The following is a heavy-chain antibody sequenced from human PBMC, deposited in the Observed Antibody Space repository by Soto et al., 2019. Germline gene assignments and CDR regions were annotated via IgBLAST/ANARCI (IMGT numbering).Heavy chain of an antibody. V-gene: IGHV3-23*01. CDR2: ISGSGGST. Sequence: GSLRLSCAASGFTFSSYAMSWVRQAPGKGLEWVSAISGSGGSTYYADSVKGRFTISRDNSKNTLYLQMNSLRAEDTAVCYCAKDKSIRGNYFDYWGQGTLVTVS. CDR3: AKDKSIRGNYFDY. CDR1: GFTFSSYA. J-gene: IGHJ4*02.